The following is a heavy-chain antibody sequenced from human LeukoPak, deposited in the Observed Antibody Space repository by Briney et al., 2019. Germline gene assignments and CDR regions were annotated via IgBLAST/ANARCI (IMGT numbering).Heavy chain of an antibody. J-gene: IGHJ4*02. Sequence: GGSLRLSCTGSGFTFNTYAMTWVRQVPGKGLEWVSSISLSSTYIYYADSVKGRFTISRDNAKNSLYLQMSSLRAEDTAMYYCARDMSPCSAGACYSDYWGQGTLVTVSS. CDR1: GFTFNTYA. CDR3: ARDMSPCSAGACYSDY. D-gene: IGHD2-15*01. CDR2: ISLSSTYI. V-gene: IGHV3-21*01.